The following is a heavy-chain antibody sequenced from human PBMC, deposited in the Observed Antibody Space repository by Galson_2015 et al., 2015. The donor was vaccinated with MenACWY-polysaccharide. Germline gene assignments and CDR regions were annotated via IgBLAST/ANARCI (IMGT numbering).Heavy chain of an antibody. Sequence: QSGAEVKKPGESLQISCKGSGYSFTTHWIGWVRQMPGKGLEWMGIVYPGESDTRYSPSFQGQVTISADRSISTAYLQWSSLRASDTAMYYCARGRYSGTDSPYYFQYWGQGTLVTVSS. D-gene: IGHD5-12*01. J-gene: IGHJ4*02. V-gene: IGHV5-51*01. CDR2: VYPGESDT. CDR3: ARGRYSGTDSPYYFQY. CDR1: GYSFTTHW.